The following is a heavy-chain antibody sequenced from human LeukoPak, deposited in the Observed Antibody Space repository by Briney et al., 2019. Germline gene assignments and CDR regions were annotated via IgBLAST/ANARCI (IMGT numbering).Heavy chain of an antibody. Sequence: SETLSLTCTVSDYSISNTYYWVWIRQPPGKGLESIGSISLGGTTHYNPPLKSRVTISLDTSKSQFSLKVRYVTAADTAVYYCARGLNDSWTGENYWGQGTLVTVSS. J-gene: IGHJ4*02. CDR1: DYSISNTYY. CDR3: ARGLNDSWTGENY. V-gene: IGHV4-38-2*02. CDR2: ISLGGTT. D-gene: IGHD3-3*01.